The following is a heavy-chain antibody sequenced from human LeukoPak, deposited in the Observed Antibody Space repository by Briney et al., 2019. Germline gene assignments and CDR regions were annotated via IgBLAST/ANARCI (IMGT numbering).Heavy chain of an antibody. V-gene: IGHV4-59*08. D-gene: IGHD3-9*01. CDR3: ARHALGGPYFDSSSIY. J-gene: IGHJ4*02. CDR2: IYYIGST. Sequence: SETLSLTCTVSGGSLSSYYWSWIRQPPGTGLEWIGYIYYIGSTNYNPSLESRVTISVDTSKNQFSLKMSSVTAADTAVYYCARHALGGPYFDSSSIYWGQGTLVTVSS. CDR1: GGSLSSYY.